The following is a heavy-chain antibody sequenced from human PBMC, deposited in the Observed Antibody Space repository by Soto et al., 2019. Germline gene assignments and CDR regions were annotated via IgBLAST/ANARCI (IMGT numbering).Heavy chain of an antibody. CDR1: GGSISSSSYY. CDR2: IYYSGST. J-gene: IGHJ4*02. V-gene: IGHV4-39*01. Sequence: SETLSLTCTVSGGSISSSSYYWGWIRQPPGKGLEWIGSIYYSGSTYYNPSLKSRVTISVDTSKNQFSLKLSSVTAADTAVYYCARQLALPYYFDYWGQGTLVTVSS. D-gene: IGHD2-15*01. CDR3: ARQLALPYYFDY.